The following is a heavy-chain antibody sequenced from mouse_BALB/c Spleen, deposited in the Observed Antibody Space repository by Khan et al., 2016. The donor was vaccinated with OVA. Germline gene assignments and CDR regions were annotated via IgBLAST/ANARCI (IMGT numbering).Heavy chain of an antibody. Sequence: QIQLVQSGPELKKPGETVKISCKASGYTFTNYGMNWVKQAPGKGLKWMGWINTYTGEPTYADDFKGRSAFSLETSASTAYLQIKNLKSEDTATYYCARSNSYWYFDVWGPGTTVTVSS. J-gene: IGHJ1*01. CDR3: ARSNSYWYFDV. CDR2: INTYTGEP. CDR1: GYTFTNYG. D-gene: IGHD4-1*02. V-gene: IGHV9-3-1*01.